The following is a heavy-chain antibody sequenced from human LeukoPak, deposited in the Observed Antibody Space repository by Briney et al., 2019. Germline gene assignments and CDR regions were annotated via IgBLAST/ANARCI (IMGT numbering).Heavy chain of an antibody. J-gene: IGHJ4*02. V-gene: IGHV1-24*01. D-gene: IGHD2-15*01. CDR2: FDPEDGET. CDR3: GVVVVAANGSPFDY. Sequence: ASVKVSCKVSGYTLTELSMHWVRQAPGKGLEWMGGFDPEDGETTYAQKFQGRVTMTEDTSTDTAYMELSSLRSEDTAVYYCGVVVVAANGSPFDYWGQGTLVTVSS. CDR1: GYTLTELS.